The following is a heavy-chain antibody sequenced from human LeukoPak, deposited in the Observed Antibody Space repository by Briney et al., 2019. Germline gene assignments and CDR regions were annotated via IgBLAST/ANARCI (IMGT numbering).Heavy chain of an antibody. D-gene: IGHD2-2*01. Sequence: ASVKVSCKASGYTFTGYYMHWVRQAPGQGLEWMGWINPNSGGTNYAQKFQGRVTMTRDTSISTAYMELSRLRSDDTAVYYCARCTASCYANAFDVWGQGTLLTVSS. J-gene: IGHJ3*01. CDR3: ARCTASCYANAFDV. V-gene: IGHV1-2*02. CDR1: GYTFTGYY. CDR2: INPNSGGT.